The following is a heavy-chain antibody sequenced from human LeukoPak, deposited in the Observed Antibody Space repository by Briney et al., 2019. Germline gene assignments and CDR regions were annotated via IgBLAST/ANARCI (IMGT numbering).Heavy chain of an antibody. J-gene: IGHJ4*02. Sequence: AGGSLRLSCAASGFTFSSYWMSWVRQAPGKGLEWVANIKQDGSEKYYVDSVKGRFTISRDNAKNSLYLQMNSLRAEDTAVYYCARELGTYSSSSQGDYWGQGTLVTVSS. V-gene: IGHV3-7*01. D-gene: IGHD6-6*01. CDR3: ARELGTYSSSSQGDY. CDR2: IKQDGSEK. CDR1: GFTFSSYW.